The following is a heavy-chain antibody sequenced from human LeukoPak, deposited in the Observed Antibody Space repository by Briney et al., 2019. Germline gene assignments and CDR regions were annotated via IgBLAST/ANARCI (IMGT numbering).Heavy chain of an antibody. V-gene: IGHV4-59*11. CDR3: ARAPYYDFWSGYHGSIFDY. D-gene: IGHD3-3*01. CDR2: IHYSRRT. J-gene: IGHJ4*02. CDR1: GGSISSHF. Sequence: PSETLSLTCTVSGGSISSHFWSWIRQPPGKGVEGIGYIHYSRRTNYNPSHKRRVTRSVETSKHQCSLKLSSVTAADTAVYYCARAPYYDFWSGYHGSIFDYWGQGTLVTVSS.